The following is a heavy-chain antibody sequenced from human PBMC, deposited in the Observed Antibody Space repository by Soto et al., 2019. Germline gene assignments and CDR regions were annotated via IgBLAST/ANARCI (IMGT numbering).Heavy chain of an antibody. J-gene: IGHJ6*02. Sequence: EAHLVESGGGLLKPGESLRLSCAASGFTFSDAWMNWVRQAPGKGLEWVGRIRSKSDGGTTDYTAPVKGRFTVSRDDSKNTLYLQMNSLKTEDTAVYYCTKDYARRSCIGSSCYTYSYYYGMDVWGQGTTVTVSS. CDR1: GFTFSDAW. D-gene: IGHD2-2*02. CDR3: TKDYARRSCIGSSCYTYSYYYGMDV. CDR2: IRSKSDGGTT. V-gene: IGHV3-15*07.